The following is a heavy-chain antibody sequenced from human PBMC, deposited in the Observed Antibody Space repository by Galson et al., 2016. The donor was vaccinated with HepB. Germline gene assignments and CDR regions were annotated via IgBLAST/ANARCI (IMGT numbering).Heavy chain of an antibody. D-gene: IGHD1-14*01. J-gene: IGHJ4*02. V-gene: IGHV4-39*01. CDR2: IYYNGNT. Sequence: SETLSLTCTVSGGSIRSSTYFWGWSRQSPGRGLEWIGTIYYNGNTYYNPSLKSRLTIPLDTSKSQFSLNLTPVTAAATAVYFCARHRTTGYANAWYYFDYWGQGTLVAVSS. CDR1: GGSIRSSTYF. CDR3: ARHRTTGYANAWYYFDY.